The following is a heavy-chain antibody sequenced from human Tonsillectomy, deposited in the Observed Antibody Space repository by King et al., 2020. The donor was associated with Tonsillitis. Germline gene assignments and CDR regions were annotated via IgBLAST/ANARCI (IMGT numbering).Heavy chain of an antibody. CDR1: GNILTDLS. CDR3: ATYPRAFCSGLGYYYMDV. Sequence: QLVQSGAEVKKTGASVKVSCKVSGNILTDLSMHWVRQAPGKGLEWMGGFDPVDGETIYAQKFQGRVTMTEDTSTDTAYMELSSLRSEDTAVYYCATYPRAFCSGLGYYYMDVWGKGTAVTVSS. D-gene: IGHD3-3*01. J-gene: IGHJ6*03. V-gene: IGHV1-24*01. CDR2: FDPVDGET.